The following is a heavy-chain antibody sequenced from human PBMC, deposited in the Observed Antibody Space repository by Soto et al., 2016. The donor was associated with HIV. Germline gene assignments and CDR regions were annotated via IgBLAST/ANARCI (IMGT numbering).Heavy chain of an antibody. CDR2: INSDGSRT. D-gene: IGHD3-9*01. CDR3: ARGGEYYDILTGY. CDR1: GFTFSSYW. V-gene: IGHV3-74*01. J-gene: IGHJ4*02. Sequence: EVQLVESGGGLVQPGGSLRLSCAASGFTFSSYWMHWVRQAPGKGLVWVSRINSDGSRTSYADSVKGRFTISRDNAKNTLYLQMNSLRAEDXAVYYCARGGEYYDILTGYWGQGTLVTVSS.